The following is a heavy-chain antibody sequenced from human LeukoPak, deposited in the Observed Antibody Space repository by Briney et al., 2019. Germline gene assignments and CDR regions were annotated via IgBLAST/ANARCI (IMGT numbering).Heavy chain of an antibody. CDR1: GFTLSSYW. Sequence: GGSLRFSCAASGFTLSSYWMSWVRQAPGKGLEWVANIKQDGSEKYYVDSVKGRFTISRDNAKNSLYLQMSNLRAEDTAVYFCARGGGLDVWGQGATVTVSS. CDR3: ARGGGLDV. J-gene: IGHJ6*02. D-gene: IGHD3-16*01. V-gene: IGHV3-7*03. CDR2: IKQDGSEK.